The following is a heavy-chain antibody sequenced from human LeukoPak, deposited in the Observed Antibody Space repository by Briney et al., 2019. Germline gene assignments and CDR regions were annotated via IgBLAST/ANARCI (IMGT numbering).Heavy chain of an antibody. CDR3: AKDPRVVPAAEILHPTWVYAFDI. Sequence: PGGSLRLSCAASGFTFSSYAMSWVRQAPGKGLEWVSAISGSGGSTYYADSVKGRFTISRDNSKNTLYLQMNSLRAEDTAVYYCAKDPRVVPAAEILHPTWVYAFDIWGQGTMVTVSS. D-gene: IGHD2-2*01. J-gene: IGHJ3*02. CDR2: ISGSGGST. V-gene: IGHV3-23*01. CDR1: GFTFSSYA.